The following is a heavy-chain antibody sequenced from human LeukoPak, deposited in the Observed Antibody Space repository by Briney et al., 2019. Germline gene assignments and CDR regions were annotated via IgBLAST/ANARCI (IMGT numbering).Heavy chain of an antibody. CDR3: AILTYYYDSSGYFTTFDY. CDR1: GYTFTGYY. V-gene: IGHV1-2*06. CDR2: INPNSGGT. Sequence: ASVKVSCKASGYTFTGYYMHWVREAPGHGLEWMGRINPNSGGTNYAQKFQGRVTMTRDTSISTAYMELSRLRSDDTAVYYCAILTYYYDSSGYFTTFDYWGQGTLVTVSS. D-gene: IGHD3-22*01. J-gene: IGHJ4*02.